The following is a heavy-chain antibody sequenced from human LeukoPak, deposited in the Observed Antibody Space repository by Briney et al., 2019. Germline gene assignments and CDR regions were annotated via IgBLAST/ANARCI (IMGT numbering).Heavy chain of an antibody. J-gene: IGHJ5*02. CDR1: GFSLSSYT. Sequence: PGGSLRLSCAASGFSLSSYTMHWVRQAPGKGLESVSAISSNGDSIYYMNSVKDRFTISRDNSKNTVYLQMGSLRPEDMAVYYCGREVDGGFDPWGQGTLVTVSS. D-gene: IGHD3-16*01. V-gene: IGHV3-64*01. CDR3: GREVDGGFDP. CDR2: ISSNGDSI.